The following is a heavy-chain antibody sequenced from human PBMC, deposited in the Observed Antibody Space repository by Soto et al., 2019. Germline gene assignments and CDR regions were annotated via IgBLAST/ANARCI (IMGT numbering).Heavy chain of an antibody. V-gene: IGHV1-46*03. CDR2: INPSGGST. CDR1: GYTFTSYY. J-gene: IGHJ4*02. CDR3: TREIVATTLDY. Sequence: ASVKVSCKASGYTFTSYYMHWVRQAPGQGLEWMGIINPSGGSTNFPQKFQGRVTMTRDTSTSTVYMELSSLRSEDTAVYYCTREIVATTLDYWGQGTLVTAS. D-gene: IGHD5-12*01.